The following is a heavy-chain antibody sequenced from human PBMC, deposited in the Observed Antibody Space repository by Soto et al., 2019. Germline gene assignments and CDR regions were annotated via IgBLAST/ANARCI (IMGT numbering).Heavy chain of an antibody. Sequence: QVQLVESGGGVVQPGRSLRLSCAASGFTFSSYGMHWVRQAPGKGLEWVAVISYDGSNKYYADSVKGRFTISRDNSKNTLYLQMNSLRAEDTAVYYCAKGGYSSGQRGDYWGQGTLVTVSS. V-gene: IGHV3-30*18. CDR3: AKGGYSSGQRGDY. CDR2: ISYDGSNK. CDR1: GFTFSSYG. J-gene: IGHJ4*02. D-gene: IGHD6-19*01.